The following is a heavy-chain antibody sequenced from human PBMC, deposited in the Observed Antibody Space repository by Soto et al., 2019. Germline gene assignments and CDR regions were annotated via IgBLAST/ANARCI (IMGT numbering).Heavy chain of an antibody. Sequence: SETLSLTCSVSGGSIRGSYCSWIRQPPEKGLEWIASISYTGSATHNPSLKRRVSVSVDTTENQCSLELTSVTAADTATSYCATGGGWLQNSNLRGLYFDYWGQGALVTVSS. CDR1: GGSIRGSY. D-gene: IGHD6-19*01. CDR2: ISYTGSA. V-gene: IGHV4-59*01. CDR3: ATGGGWLQNSNLRGLYFDY. J-gene: IGHJ4*02.